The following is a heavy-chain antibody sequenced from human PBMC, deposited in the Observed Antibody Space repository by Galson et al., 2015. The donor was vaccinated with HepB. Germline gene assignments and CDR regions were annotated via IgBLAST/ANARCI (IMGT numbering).Heavy chain of an antibody. CDR3: ASNWEFDY. Sequence: SLRLSCAASGFTFSTYWMNWVRQAPGKGLEWVANIKPDGSERYYVDSVKGRFTISRDNAKNSLYLQMNSLRAEDTAVYYCASNWEFDYWGHGTLVTVSS. CDR2: IKPDGSER. CDR1: GFTFSTYW. J-gene: IGHJ4*01. D-gene: IGHD1-1*01. V-gene: IGHV3-7*03.